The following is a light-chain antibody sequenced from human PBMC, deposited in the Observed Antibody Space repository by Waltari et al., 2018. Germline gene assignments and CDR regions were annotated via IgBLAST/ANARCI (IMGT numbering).Light chain of an antibody. J-gene: IGLJ3*02. CDR1: TSDVGGYDF. Sequence: QSALTQPRSVSGSPGQSVTISCTGTTSDVGGYDFVSWYQQHPGKAPKLIIYYVSQLPSGVPDRFSGSKSGNTASLTIPGLRDDDEAEYFCCSHGGFDTFWVFGGGTKVIVL. CDR3: CSHGGFDTFWV. CDR2: YVS. V-gene: IGLV2-11*01.